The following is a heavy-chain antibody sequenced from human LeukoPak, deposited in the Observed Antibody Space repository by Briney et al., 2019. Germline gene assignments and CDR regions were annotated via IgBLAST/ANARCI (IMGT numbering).Heavy chain of an antibody. CDR2: ISSSSSYI. Sequence: PGGSLRLSCAASGFTFSSYSMNWVRQAPGKGLEWVSSISSSSSYIYYADSVKGRFTISRDNAKNSLYLQMNSLRAEDTAVYYCAGGIAAAGSYYFDYWGQGTLVTVSS. J-gene: IGHJ4*02. CDR1: GFTFSSYS. V-gene: IGHV3-21*01. D-gene: IGHD6-13*01. CDR3: AGGIAAAGSYYFDY.